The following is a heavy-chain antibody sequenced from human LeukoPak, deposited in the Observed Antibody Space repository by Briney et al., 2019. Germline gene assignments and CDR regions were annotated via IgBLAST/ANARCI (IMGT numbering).Heavy chain of an antibody. J-gene: IGHJ3*02. CDR3: AKGKGGFRNAFDI. CDR2: IKQDGSEK. CDR1: GFTFRSYW. Sequence: GGSLRLSCAASGFTFRSYWMSWVRQAPGKGLEWVANIKQDGSEKYQMDSVKGRFTIFRDNAKNSLYLQMNNLRADDTAVYYCAKGKGGFRNAFDIWGQGTMVTVSS. D-gene: IGHD3-16*01. V-gene: IGHV3-7*01.